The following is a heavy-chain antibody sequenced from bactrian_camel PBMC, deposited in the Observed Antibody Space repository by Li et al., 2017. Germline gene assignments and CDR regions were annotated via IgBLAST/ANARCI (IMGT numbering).Heavy chain of an antibody. J-gene: IGHJ6*01. V-gene: IGHV3S53*01. Sequence: VQLVESGGGSVQAGESLRLTCRPSVYAHMYYCMAWYRQVLGEERETVARIDDDGTTTYADSVKGRFTISRDNDEKMLYLQMNSLKTEDIAVYYCVPPGAVMGDASDFGIWGQGTQVTVS. CDR3: VPPGAVMGDASDFGI. D-gene: IGHD3*01. CDR2: IDDDGTT. CDR1: VYAHMYYC.